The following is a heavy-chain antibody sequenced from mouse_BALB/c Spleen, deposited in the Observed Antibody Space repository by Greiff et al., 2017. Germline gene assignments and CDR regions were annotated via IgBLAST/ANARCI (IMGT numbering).Heavy chain of an antibody. J-gene: IGHJ4*01. CDR2: ISSGGSYT. V-gene: IGHV5-9-4*01. D-gene: IGHD2-10*02. Sequence: EVQLVESGGGLVKPGGSLKLSCAASGFTFSSYAMSWVRQSPEKRLEWVAEISSGGSYTYYPDTVTGRFTISSDNAKNTLYLKMSSLRSEDTAMYCGAKSYGNYYAMDYWGQGTSVTVSS. CDR3: AKSYGNYYAMDY. CDR1: GFTFSSYA.